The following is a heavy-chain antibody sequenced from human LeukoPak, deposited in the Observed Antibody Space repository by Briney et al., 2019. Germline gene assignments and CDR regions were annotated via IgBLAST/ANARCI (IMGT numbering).Heavy chain of an antibody. CDR1: GGSISSYY. V-gene: IGHV4-59*01. CDR3: ARLRWGRDIVVVPAYFDY. CDR2: IYYSGST. Sequence: SSETLSLTCTVSGGSISSYYWSWIRQPPGKGLEWIGYIYYSGSTNYNPSLKSRVTISVDTSKNQFSLKLSSVTAADTAVYYCARLRWGRDIVVVPAYFDYWGQGTLVTVSS. D-gene: IGHD2-2*01. J-gene: IGHJ4*02.